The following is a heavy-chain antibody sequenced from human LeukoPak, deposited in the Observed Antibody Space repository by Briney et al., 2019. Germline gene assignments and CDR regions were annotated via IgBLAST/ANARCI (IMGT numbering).Heavy chain of an antibody. CDR3: ARDSSGWSRDY. D-gene: IGHD6-19*01. Sequence: GGSLRLSCAASGFTFSAYSMSWVRQAPGKGLEWGSSINRGSNHIYYADAVKGRFTISRDNAKNSLYLQMNSLRAEDTAIYYCARDSSGWSRDYWGQGTLVTVSS. CDR2: INRGSNHI. V-gene: IGHV3-21*06. J-gene: IGHJ4*02. CDR1: GFTFSAYS.